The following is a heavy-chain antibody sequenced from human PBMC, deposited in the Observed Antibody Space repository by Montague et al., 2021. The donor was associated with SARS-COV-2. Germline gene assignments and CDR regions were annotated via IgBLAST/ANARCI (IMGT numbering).Heavy chain of an antibody. J-gene: IGHJ4*02. CDR1: SDSISSGGYY. V-gene: IGHV4-31*03. CDR2: IYYSGNT. CDR3: ARGPSRLATQEFYFRY. Sequence: TLSLTCIVSSDSISSGGYYWSWIRQHPGKGLEWIGYIYYSGNTYYNPSLKSRVTMSVDTTENQLSLTLNSVTAADTAVYYCARGPSRLATQEFYFRYWGQGTLVSVSS. D-gene: IGHD5-24*01.